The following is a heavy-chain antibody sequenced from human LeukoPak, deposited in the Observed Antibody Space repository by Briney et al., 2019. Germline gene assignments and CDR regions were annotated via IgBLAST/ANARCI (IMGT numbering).Heavy chain of an antibody. V-gene: IGHV3-7*01. CDR3: ARIDRGNYFLDF. J-gene: IGHJ4*02. D-gene: IGHD1-26*01. Sequence: GGSLRLSCEASGLTFSSLWLTWVRQTPGMGLEWVANIKLDGSEKYYVDSVKGRFTVSRDNAKNSLYLQMNSLRVEDTAVYYCARIDRGNYFLDFWGQGTLVTVSS. CDR1: GLTFSSLW. CDR2: IKLDGSEK.